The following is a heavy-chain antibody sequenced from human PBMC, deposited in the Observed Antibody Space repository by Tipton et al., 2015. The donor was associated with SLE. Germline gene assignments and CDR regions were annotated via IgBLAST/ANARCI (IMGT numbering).Heavy chain of an antibody. J-gene: IGHJ4*02. CDR2: IWYDGSNK. CDR1: GFTFSSYG. D-gene: IGHD1-14*01. Sequence: SGFTFSSYGMHWVRQAPGKGLEWVAAIWYDGSNKYYADSVKGRFTISRDNSKNTLYLQMNSLRAEDTAVYYCVREGGKTGGRFDYWGQGTLVTVSS. CDR3: VREGGKTGGRFDY. V-gene: IGHV3-33*01.